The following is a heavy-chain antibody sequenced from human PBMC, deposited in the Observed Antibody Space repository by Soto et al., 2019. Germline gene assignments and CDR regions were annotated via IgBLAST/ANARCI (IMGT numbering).Heavy chain of an antibody. J-gene: IGHJ6*02. Sequence: SETLSLTCTVSGASISSGNYYPSWIRQPPGKGLEWIGHIYYSGSTYYNPSLKSRVTVSVDTSKNQFSLKLSSVTAADTAVYYCARASDYSNYGMDVSGQGTTVTVSS. CDR2: IYYSGST. CDR1: GASISSGNYY. CDR3: ARASDYSNYGMDV. D-gene: IGHD4-4*01. V-gene: IGHV4-30-4*01.